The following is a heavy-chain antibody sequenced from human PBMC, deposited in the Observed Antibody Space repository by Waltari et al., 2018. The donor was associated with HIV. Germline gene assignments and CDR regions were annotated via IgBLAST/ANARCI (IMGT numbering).Heavy chain of an antibody. J-gene: IGHJ4*02. CDR1: GGSFSGYY. Sequence: QVQLQQWGAGLLKPSETLSLTCAVYGGSFSGYYWSWIRQPPGKGLEWIGEINHSGSTNYNPSLKSRVTISVDTSKNQFSLKLSSVTAADTAVYYCARGSHYYDFWSGYYPRYFDYWGQGTLVTVSS. CDR3: ARGSHYYDFWSGYYPRYFDY. D-gene: IGHD3-3*01. V-gene: IGHV4-34*01. CDR2: INHSGST.